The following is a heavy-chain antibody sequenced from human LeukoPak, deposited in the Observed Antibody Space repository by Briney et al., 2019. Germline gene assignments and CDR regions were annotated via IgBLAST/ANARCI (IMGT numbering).Heavy chain of an antibody. Sequence: SETLSLTCTVSGYSISSGYYWGWIRQPPGQGLEWIGSIYHSGSTYYNPSLKSRVTISVDTSKNQFSLKLSSVTAADTAVYYCARGCYDFWSGYCHFDYWGQGTLVTVSS. D-gene: IGHD3-3*01. CDR2: IYHSGST. CDR3: ARGCYDFWSGYCHFDY. J-gene: IGHJ4*02. V-gene: IGHV4-38-2*02. CDR1: GYSISSGYY.